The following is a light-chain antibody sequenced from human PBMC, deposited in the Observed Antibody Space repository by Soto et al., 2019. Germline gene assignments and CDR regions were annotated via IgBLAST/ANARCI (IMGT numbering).Light chain of an antibody. CDR3: SSYTKMSNKV. J-gene: IGLJ1*01. CDR1: GSDVGAYDY. V-gene: IGLV2-14*01. CDR2: EVI. Sequence: QSALTQPASVSGSPGQSITISCTGTGSDVGAYDYVSWYQQHPGKPPKLIIFEVINRPSGVSSRFSDSRSGNTASLTISGLQAEDEADYYCSSYTKMSNKVFGNGTKVTV.